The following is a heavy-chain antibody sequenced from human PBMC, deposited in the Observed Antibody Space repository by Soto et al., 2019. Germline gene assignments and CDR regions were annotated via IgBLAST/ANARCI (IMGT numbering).Heavy chain of an antibody. J-gene: IGHJ5*02. Sequence: SETLSLTCAVSGGSISSGGYSWSWIRQPPGKGLEWIGYIYHSGSTYYNPSLKSRVTISVDRSKNQFSLKLSSVTAADTAVYYCARALDTAMAGHGGNWFDPWGQGTLVTVSS. V-gene: IGHV4-30-2*01. CDR3: ARALDTAMAGHGGNWFDP. CDR2: IYHSGST. D-gene: IGHD5-18*01. CDR1: GGSISSGGYS.